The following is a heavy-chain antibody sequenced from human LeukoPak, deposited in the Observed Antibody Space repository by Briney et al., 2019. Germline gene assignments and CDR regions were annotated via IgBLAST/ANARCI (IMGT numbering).Heavy chain of an antibody. CDR1: GYTFTGYY. Sequence: ASVKVSCKASGYTFTGYYMHWVRQAPGQGLEWMGWINPNSGGTNYAQKFQGRATMTRDTSISTAYMELSRLRSDDTAVYYCARMKPGYYDSSGYREFDYWGRGTLVTVSS. CDR2: INPNSGGT. CDR3: ARMKPGYYDSSGYREFDY. D-gene: IGHD3-22*01. V-gene: IGHV1-2*02. J-gene: IGHJ4*02.